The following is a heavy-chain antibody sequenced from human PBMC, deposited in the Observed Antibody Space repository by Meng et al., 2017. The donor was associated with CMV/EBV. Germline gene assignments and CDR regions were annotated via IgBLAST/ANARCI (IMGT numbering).Heavy chain of an antibody. CDR1: GGSFSGYY. V-gene: IGHV4-34*01. CDR2: INHSGST. D-gene: IGHD5-18*01. CDR3: ARGSGYSYGYYYYYYGMDV. Sequence: SQTHSLTCAVYGGSFSGYYWSWIRQPPGKGLEWIGEINHSGSTNYNPSLKSRVTISVDTSKNQFSLKLSSVTAADTAVYYCARGSGYSYGYYYYYYGMDVWGQGTTVTVSS. J-gene: IGHJ6*02.